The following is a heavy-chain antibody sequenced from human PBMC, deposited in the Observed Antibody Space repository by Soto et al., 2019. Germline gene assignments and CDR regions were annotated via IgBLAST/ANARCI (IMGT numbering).Heavy chain of an antibody. CDR3: ARHLAVLYYYYYYVDV. D-gene: IGHD3-10*01. V-gene: IGHV4-39*01. Sequence: QLDLQESGPGLVKPSETLSLNCTVSGGSFIGSGYYWGWIRQPPGKGLEWIGSIYPSVGTYYNPSLKSRVTISVDTSKNQFSLKLSSVTAADTALYFCARHLAVLYYYYYYVDVRGKGTAVTVSS. J-gene: IGHJ6*03. CDR1: GGSFIGSGYY. CDR2: IYPSVGT.